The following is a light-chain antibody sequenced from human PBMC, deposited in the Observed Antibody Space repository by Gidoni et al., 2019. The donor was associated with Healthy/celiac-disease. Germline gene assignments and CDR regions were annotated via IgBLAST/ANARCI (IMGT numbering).Light chain of an antibody. J-gene: IGLJ2*01. Sequence: QSVLTQPPPVSGAPGQSVTISCTGSSSNIGAGYDVHWYQQLPGTAPKLLIYGISNRPSGVPDRFSGSKSGTSASLAITGLQAEDEADYYCQSYDSSLSAVVFGGGTKLTVL. CDR3: QSYDSSLSAVV. CDR2: GIS. V-gene: IGLV1-40*01. CDR1: SSNIGAGYD.